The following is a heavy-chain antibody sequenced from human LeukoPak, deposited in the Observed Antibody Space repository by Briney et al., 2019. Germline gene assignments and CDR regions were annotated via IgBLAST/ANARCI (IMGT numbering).Heavy chain of an antibody. Sequence: GGSLRLSCAATGFTFSSYAMSWVRQAPGKGLEWVSAISGSGGSTHYADSVKGRFTISRDNSKNTLYLQMNSLRAEDTAVYYCAKVSPKAAAGTLDYWGQGTLVTVSS. CDR3: AKVSPKAAAGTLDY. J-gene: IGHJ4*02. V-gene: IGHV3-23*01. D-gene: IGHD6-13*01. CDR1: GFTFSSYA. CDR2: ISGSGGST.